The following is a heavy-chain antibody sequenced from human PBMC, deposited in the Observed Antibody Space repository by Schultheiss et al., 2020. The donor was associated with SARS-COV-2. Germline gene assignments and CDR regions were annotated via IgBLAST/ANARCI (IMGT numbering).Heavy chain of an antibody. D-gene: IGHD2-8*02. CDR3: ASSIGYCTGGVCAL. V-gene: IGHV3-74*01. CDR2: INSDGRST. Sequence: GGSLRLSCAASGFTFSAYWMHWVRQVPGKGLVWVSRINSDGRSTSYADSVKGRFIISRDNAKNTLYVQMNSLRAEDTAVYYCASSIGYCTGGVCALWGKGTTVTVSS. J-gene: IGHJ6*04. CDR1: GFTFSAYW.